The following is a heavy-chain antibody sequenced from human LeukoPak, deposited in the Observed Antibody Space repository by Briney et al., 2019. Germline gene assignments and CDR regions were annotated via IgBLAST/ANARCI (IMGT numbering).Heavy chain of an antibody. J-gene: IGHJ4*02. D-gene: IGHD4-11*01. CDR1: GYTFTRYY. CDR2: INPSSGSP. Sequence: EASVKVSCKASGYTFTRYYIHWVRQPPGQGLEGMGIINPSSGSPSHAQKIQGRFTMTRDRSTSTGYMELSSLRSEDTVVYYCASEADTVTTDNPAHDYWGQGTLVTVSS. CDR3: ASEADTVTTDNPAHDY. V-gene: IGHV1-46*01.